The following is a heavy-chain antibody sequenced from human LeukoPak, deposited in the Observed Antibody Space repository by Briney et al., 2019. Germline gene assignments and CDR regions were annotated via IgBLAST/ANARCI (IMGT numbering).Heavy chain of an antibody. D-gene: IGHD6-19*01. J-gene: IGHJ4*02. CDR1: GYSFTSYW. V-gene: IGHV5-51*01. Sequence: GESLQISCKGSGYSFTSYWIGWVRQMPGKGLEWVGIIYPGDSDTRYSPSFQGQVTISADKSISTAYLQGSSLKASDTAMYYCARLPMGAVAGTLDYLGQGTLVTVSS. CDR2: IYPGDSDT. CDR3: ARLPMGAVAGTLDY.